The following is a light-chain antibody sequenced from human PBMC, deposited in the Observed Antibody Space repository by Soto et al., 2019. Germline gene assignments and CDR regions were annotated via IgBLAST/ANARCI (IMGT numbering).Light chain of an antibody. CDR1: QDISSY. V-gene: IGKV1-9*01. CDR3: QQRSNWL. Sequence: IQLTQSPSSLSASVGDRVTVTCRASQDISSYLAWYQQKPGKAPKLLIYATSTLQSGVPSRFSGSGSGTDFALTISSLQPEDFATYYCQQRSNWLFGPGTKVDIK. CDR2: ATS. J-gene: IGKJ3*01.